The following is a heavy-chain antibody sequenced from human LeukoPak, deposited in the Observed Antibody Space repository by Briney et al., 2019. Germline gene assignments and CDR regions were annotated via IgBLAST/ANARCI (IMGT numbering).Heavy chain of an antibody. V-gene: IGHV3-15*07. J-gene: IGHJ6*02. Sequence: PGGSLRLSCAASGFTFSNAWMNWVRQAPGKGLEWVGRIKSKTDGGTTDYAAPVKGRFTISRDDSKNTLYLQMNSLKTEDTAVYYCTTEGIAVAGSTLAYYYYYDMDVWGQGTTVTVSS. CDR1: GFTFSNAW. CDR2: IKSKTDGGTT. D-gene: IGHD6-19*01. CDR3: TTEGIAVAGSTLAYYYYYDMDV.